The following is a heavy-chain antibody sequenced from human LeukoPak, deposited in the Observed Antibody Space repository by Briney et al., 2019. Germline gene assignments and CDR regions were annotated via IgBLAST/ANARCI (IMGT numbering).Heavy chain of an antibody. CDR3: AKAISSWTYWYFDL. CDR1: GFTFDDYA. CDR2: ISWSSGSI. J-gene: IGHJ2*01. D-gene: IGHD3/OR15-3a*01. Sequence: PGGSLRLSCAASGFTFDDYAMHWVRQAPGKGLEWVSGISWSSGSIGYADSVKGRFTISRDNAKNSLYLQMNSLRAEDTALYYCAKAISSWTYWYFDLWGRGTLVTVSS. V-gene: IGHV3-9*01.